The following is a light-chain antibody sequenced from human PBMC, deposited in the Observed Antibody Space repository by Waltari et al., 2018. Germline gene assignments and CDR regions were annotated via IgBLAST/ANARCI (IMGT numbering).Light chain of an antibody. CDR1: SSTLGAGYA. CDR3: QSYDSSLTAWV. J-gene: IGLJ3*02. V-gene: IGLV1-40*01. Sequence: QSVLTQPPSVSGAPGQRVTISCTGSSSTLGAGYAVHRYQQLPGTAPKLLIYVNTNRPSGVPDRISASKSGTSASLAITGLQAEDEADYYCQSYDSSLTAWVFGGGTKLTVL. CDR2: VNT.